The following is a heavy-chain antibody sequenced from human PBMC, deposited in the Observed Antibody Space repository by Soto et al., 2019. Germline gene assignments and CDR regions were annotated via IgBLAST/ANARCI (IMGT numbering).Heavy chain of an antibody. CDR3: ARAGYCSGGTCFHGNCDY. CDR1: GYTFTTYY. CDR2: INPNGGST. D-gene: IGHD2-15*01. V-gene: IGHV1-46*01. Sequence: QVQLVQSGAEVKRPGASVKVSCKASGYTFTTYYMHWVRHAPGQGLEWLGIINPNGGSTTYAQKCEGRVTMTRDTSTRTVYLELSSLRSEDTAVYYCARAGYCSGGTCFHGNCDYWGQGTLVTVSA. J-gene: IGHJ4*02.